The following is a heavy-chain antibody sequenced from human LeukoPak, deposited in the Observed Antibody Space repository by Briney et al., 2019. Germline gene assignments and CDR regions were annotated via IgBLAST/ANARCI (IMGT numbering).Heavy chain of an antibody. J-gene: IGHJ3*02. CDR2: IRSKANSYAT. Sequence: GGSLRLSCAASGFTFSGSAMHWVRQASGKGLEWVGRIRSKANSYATAYAASVKGRFTISRDNSKNTAYLQMNSLKTEDTAVYYCTRLALCGDYRDAFDIWGQGTMVTVSS. CDR3: TRLALCGDYRDAFDI. V-gene: IGHV3-73*01. D-gene: IGHD4-17*01. CDR1: GFTFSGSA.